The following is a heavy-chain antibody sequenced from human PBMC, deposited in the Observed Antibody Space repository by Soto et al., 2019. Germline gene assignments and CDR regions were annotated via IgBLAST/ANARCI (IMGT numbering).Heavy chain of an antibody. V-gene: IGHV5-51*01. Sequence: ESLKISCQGSGYTFTDYWIGWVRQMPGKGLEWMGIVYPGDSDIRYSPSFRGQVTISIDNSVSTAYLQWNSLKASDTAMYYCARALTGTIHPHYFDYWGQGTQVTVSS. CDR2: VYPGDSDI. J-gene: IGHJ4*02. CDR1: GYTFTDYW. CDR3: ARALTGTIHPHYFDY. D-gene: IGHD1-7*01.